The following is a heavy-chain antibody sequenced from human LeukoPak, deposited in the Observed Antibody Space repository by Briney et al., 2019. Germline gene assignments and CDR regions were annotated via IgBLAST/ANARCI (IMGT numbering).Heavy chain of an antibody. CDR1: GFTFSNAW. J-gene: IGHJ3*02. V-gene: IGHV3-15*01. Sequence: GGSLRLSCAASGFTFSNAWMSWVRQAPGKGLEWVGRIKSKTADGTTDYAAPVKGRFTISRDDSKNTLYLQMNSLKTEDTAVYYCTTYHHDSITMVRGVTPDAFDIWGQGTMVTVSS. D-gene: IGHD3-10*01. CDR3: TTYHHDSITMVRGVTPDAFDI. CDR2: IKSKTADGTT.